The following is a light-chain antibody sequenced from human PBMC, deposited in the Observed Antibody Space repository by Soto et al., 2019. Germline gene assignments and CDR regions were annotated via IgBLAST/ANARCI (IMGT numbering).Light chain of an antibody. CDR1: QSISSW. V-gene: IGKV1-5*03. Sequence: DIQITQSPSTPSASVGDRVTITCRASQSISSWLAWYQQKPGKAPKLLIYKASSLESGVPSRFSGSGSGTEFTLTISSLQPDDFAVYYCQYYGSSSTFGQGTKVDIK. CDR3: QYYGSSST. CDR2: KAS. J-gene: IGKJ1*01.